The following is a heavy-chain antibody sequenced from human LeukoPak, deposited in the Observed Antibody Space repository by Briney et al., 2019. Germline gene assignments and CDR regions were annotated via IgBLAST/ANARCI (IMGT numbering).Heavy chain of an antibody. Sequence: VKVSCXASGYTFTGYYIHWVRQASGQGLECMGWINPNSGGTNYAQKFQGRVTMTRDTSISTAYMELSRLRSDDTAVYYCARGGSGSYFSWLDPWGQGTLVTVSS. D-gene: IGHD3-10*01. CDR3: ARGGSGSYFSWLDP. CDR1: GYTFTGYY. CDR2: INPNSGGT. J-gene: IGHJ5*02. V-gene: IGHV1-2*02.